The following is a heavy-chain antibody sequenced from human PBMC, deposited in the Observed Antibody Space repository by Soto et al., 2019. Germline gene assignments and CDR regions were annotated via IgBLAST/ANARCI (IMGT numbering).Heavy chain of an antibody. CDR1: GFAFSSYS. V-gene: IGHV3-48*01. J-gene: IGHJ6*03. CDR2: ISSSSSTI. Sequence: PGGSLRLSCAASGFAFSSYSMNWVRQAPGKGLEWVSYISSSSSTIYYADSVKGRFTISRDNAKNSLYLQMNSLRAEDTAVYYCARDPGSCYDILTGDYYYYYMDVWGKGTTVTVSS. D-gene: IGHD3-9*01. CDR3: ARDPGSCYDILTGDYYYYYMDV.